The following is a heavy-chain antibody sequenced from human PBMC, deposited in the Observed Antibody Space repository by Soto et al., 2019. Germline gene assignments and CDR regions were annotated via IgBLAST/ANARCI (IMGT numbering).Heavy chain of an antibody. CDR3: ATLPPRIVVVMTDLPT. J-gene: IGHJ5*02. Sequence: QLRESGPGLVKPSGTLSLTCFVSGASISSTYWWSWVRQTPGKRLEWIGQIYHTGTTSYNPALKKRVTISLDKSNNQFSLRLTSLTAADTAVDYCATLPPRIVVVMTDLPTWGQGTLVTVSS. CDR2: IYHTGTT. V-gene: IGHV4-4*02. CDR1: GASISSTYW. D-gene: IGHD2-15*01.